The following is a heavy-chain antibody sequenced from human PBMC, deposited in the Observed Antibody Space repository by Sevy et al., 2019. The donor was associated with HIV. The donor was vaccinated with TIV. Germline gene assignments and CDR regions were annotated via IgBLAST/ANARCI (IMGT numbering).Heavy chain of an antibody. Sequence: GGSLRLSCAASGFTFSDHYVDWVRQAPGKGLEWVGRIRNRPNTYTTEYAASVEGRFTISRDESKNSLYLQMNSLKTGDLAVYYCVRGPNCGVGGCQQISPYCLDVWGKGATVTVSS. CDR2: IRNRPNTYTT. CDR3: VRGPNCGVGGCQQISPYCLDV. D-gene: IGHD2-21*01. CDR1: GFTFSDHY. J-gene: IGHJ6*03. V-gene: IGHV3-72*01.